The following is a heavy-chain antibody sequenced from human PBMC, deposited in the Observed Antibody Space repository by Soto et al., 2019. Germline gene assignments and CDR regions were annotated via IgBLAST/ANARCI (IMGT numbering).Heavy chain of an antibody. CDR3: ARGDWNKSVYYYGMDV. CDR1: GFIFSDYG. J-gene: IGHJ6*02. V-gene: IGHV3-33*01. D-gene: IGHD1-1*01. CDR2: IWYDGSNK. Sequence: QVQLVESGGGVVQPGRSLRLSCAASGFIFSDYGMRWVRQAPGKGLEWMAFIWYDGSNKYYADSVEGRFIISRDNSKNTLYLQMNSLRVEDTAVYYCARGDWNKSVYYYGMDVWGQGTTVTVSS.